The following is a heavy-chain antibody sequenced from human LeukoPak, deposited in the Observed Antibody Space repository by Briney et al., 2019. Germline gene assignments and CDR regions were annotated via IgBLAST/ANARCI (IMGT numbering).Heavy chain of an antibody. CDR2: INPNSGGT. J-gene: IGHJ3*02. V-gene: IGHV1-2*02. Sequence: ASVKVSCKASGYTFTGYYMHWVRQAPGQGLEWMGWINPNSGGTNYAQKFQGRVTMTRDTSISTAYMELSRLRSDDTAVYYCARVFGSGYSGHYAFDIWGQGTMVTVSS. CDR1: GYTFTGYY. D-gene: IGHD3-22*01. CDR3: ARVFGSGYSGHYAFDI.